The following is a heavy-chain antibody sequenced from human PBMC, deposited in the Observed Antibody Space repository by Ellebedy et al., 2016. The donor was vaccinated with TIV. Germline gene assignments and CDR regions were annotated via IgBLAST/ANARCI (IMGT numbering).Heavy chain of an antibody. D-gene: IGHD3-10*01. V-gene: IGHV3-53*01. CDR2: IYSGGVT. CDR3: ARQTGESTTFDS. Sequence: GESLKISCAASGFSVNFNYMSWVRQAPGKGLEWVSAIYSGGVTYYADSVKGRFTISRDNSKTTLYLQMNSLRAEDTAVYYCARQTGESTTFDSWGQGTLVTVSS. CDR1: GFSVNFNY. J-gene: IGHJ4*01.